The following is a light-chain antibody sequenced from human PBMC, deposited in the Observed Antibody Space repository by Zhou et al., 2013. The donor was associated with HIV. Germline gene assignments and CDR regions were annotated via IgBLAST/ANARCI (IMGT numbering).Light chain of an antibody. V-gene: IGKV1-27*01. Sequence: DIQMTQSPSSLSASVGDRVTITCRASQDIVNFLAWYQQKPGKVPKLLIYAASSLQSGVPARFSGSRSGTDFTLTISSLQPEDVATFYXQKYDSVPLTFGGGTKVEIK. CDR2: AAS. J-gene: IGKJ4*01. CDR1: QDIVNF. CDR3: QKYDSVPLT.